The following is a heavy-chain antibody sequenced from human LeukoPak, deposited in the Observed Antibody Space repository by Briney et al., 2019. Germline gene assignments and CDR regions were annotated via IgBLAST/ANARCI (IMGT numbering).Heavy chain of an antibody. Sequence: GGSLRLSCAASGITVSSNYMSWVRQAPGKGLEWVSVIYRGGSIYYADSVKGRFTISRDNSKNTLYLQMNSLRAEDTAVYYCARDTPHSSSWYVNYWGQGTLVTVSS. CDR1: GITVSSNY. J-gene: IGHJ4*02. D-gene: IGHD6-13*01. V-gene: IGHV3-66*01. CDR3: ARDTPHSSSWYVNY. CDR2: IYRGGSI.